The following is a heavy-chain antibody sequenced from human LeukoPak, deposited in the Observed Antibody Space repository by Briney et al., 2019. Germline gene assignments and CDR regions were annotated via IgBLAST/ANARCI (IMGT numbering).Heavy chain of an antibody. Sequence: GXXRHSCAVSGFTFSDYWMNWVRQGPGKGLEGVGSIRQDGGEKSYVDSVKGRFTISTANAKISLYLTMNSLRAEDTAVYYCARDPYKGATTTSPIDYWGQGTLVTVSS. CDR2: IRQDGGEK. D-gene: IGHD1-26*01. CDR3: ARDPYKGATTTSPIDY. V-gene: IGHV3-7*01. J-gene: IGHJ4*02. CDR1: GFTFSDYW.